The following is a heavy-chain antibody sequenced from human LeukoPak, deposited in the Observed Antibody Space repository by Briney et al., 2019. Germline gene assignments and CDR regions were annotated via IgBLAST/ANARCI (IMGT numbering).Heavy chain of an antibody. J-gene: IGHJ4*02. CDR1: GFGCCKYW. CDR2: MNEDGSEK. V-gene: IGHV3-7*01. CDR3: ARDRGYGNFDY. Sequence: PGGPLRLFCALSGFGCCKYWMRWARQARGKGREGVAKMNEDGSEKNYVDSVKGRFTISKDNAQDSLYLQMNSLRAEGTAVYYCARDRGYGNFDYWGQGTLLTVSS. D-gene: IGHD5-12*01.